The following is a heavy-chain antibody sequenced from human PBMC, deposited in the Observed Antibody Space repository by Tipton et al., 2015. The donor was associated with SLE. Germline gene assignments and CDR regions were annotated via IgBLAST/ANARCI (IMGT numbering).Heavy chain of an antibody. CDR1: GFTFSSYA. Sequence: SLRLSCAASGFTFSSYAMHWVRQAPGKGLEWVAVISCDGSNKYYADSVKGRFTISRDNSKNTLYLQMNSLRAEDTAVYYCAREGVFLEAVDIWGQGTMVTVSS. V-gene: IGHV3-30*04. CDR2: ISCDGSNK. J-gene: IGHJ3*02. CDR3: AREGVFLEAVDI. D-gene: IGHD3-3*01.